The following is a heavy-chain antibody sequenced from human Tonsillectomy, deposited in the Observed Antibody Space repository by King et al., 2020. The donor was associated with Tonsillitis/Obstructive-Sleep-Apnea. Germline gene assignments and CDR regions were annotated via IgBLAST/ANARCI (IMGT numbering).Heavy chain of an antibody. D-gene: IGHD3-22*01. V-gene: IGHV3-43*01. CDR1: GFTFDDYT. J-gene: IGHJ4*02. CDR2: ISWDGGST. Sequence: VQLVESGGVVVQPGGSLRLSCAASGFTFDDYTMHWVRKAPGKGLEWVSLISWDGGSTYYADSVKGRFTISRDNSKNSLYLQMNSLRTEDTALYYCAKVMITMIVVGGFDYWGQGTLVTVSS. CDR3: AKVMITMIVVGGFDY.